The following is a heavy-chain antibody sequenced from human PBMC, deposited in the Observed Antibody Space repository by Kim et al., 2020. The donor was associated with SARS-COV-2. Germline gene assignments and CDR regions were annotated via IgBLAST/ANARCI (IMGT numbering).Heavy chain of an antibody. V-gene: IGHV3-43D*03. CDR3: AKDTGYCSGGSCGLDY. Sequence: SVKGRFTISRDNSKNSLYLQMNSLRAEDTALYYCAKDTGYCSGGSCGLDYWGQGTLVTVSS. J-gene: IGHJ4*02. D-gene: IGHD2-15*01.